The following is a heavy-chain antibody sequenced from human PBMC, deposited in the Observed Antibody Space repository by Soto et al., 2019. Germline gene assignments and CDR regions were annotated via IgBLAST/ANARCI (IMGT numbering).Heavy chain of an antibody. CDR2: INAGNGNT. J-gene: IGHJ4*02. Sequence: ASVKVSCKASGYTFNSYDMHWVRQAPGQRLEWMGWINAGNGNTKYSQKFQGRVTITRDTSASTAYMELSSLRSEDTSVYYCAREYQLLYFDYWGQGTLVTVSS. CDR3: AREYQLLYFDY. CDR1: GYTFNSYD. D-gene: IGHD2-2*01. V-gene: IGHV1-3*01.